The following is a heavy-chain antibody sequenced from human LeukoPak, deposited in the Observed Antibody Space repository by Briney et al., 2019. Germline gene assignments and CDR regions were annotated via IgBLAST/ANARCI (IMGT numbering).Heavy chain of an antibody. CDR3: ARVLSGTPFDYYLCMDV. J-gene: IGHJ6*03. V-gene: IGHV3-48*03. CDR1: GLPFSSFH. CDR2: TTYSDTTV. D-gene: IGHD1-26*01. Sequence: PGGSLRLSCVASGLPFSSFHVNWVRQVPGKGLEWLAHTTYSDTTVEYADSIQGRFTISRDAATKTVYLQMNSLRAEDTATYYCARVLSGTPFDYYLCMDVWGKGTTVIVSS.